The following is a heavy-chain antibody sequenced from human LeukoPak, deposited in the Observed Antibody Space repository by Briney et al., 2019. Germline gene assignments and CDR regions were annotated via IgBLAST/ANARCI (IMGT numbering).Heavy chain of an antibody. Sequence: SETLSLTCTVSGGSISSYYWSWIRQPPGKGLEWIGYIYYSGSTNYNPSLKSRVTISVDTSKNQFSLKLSSVTAADTAVYYCARAADDSSGYYPEYNWFDPWGQGTLVTVSS. CDR3: ARAADDSSGYYPEYNWFDP. D-gene: IGHD3-22*01. J-gene: IGHJ5*02. CDR1: GGSISSYY. V-gene: IGHV4-59*12. CDR2: IYYSGST.